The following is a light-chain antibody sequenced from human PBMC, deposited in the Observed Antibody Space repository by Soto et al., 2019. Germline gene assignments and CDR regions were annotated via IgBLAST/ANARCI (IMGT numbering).Light chain of an antibody. V-gene: IGKV3-20*01. J-gene: IGKJ1*01. CDR3: QHYGRSPM. CDR2: SAS. Sequence: DIVLTQSPGTLSLSPGERATRSCRASQTVSGNYLAWYHQKPGQAPRLLIHSASTSAPGIPDRFSASGAGTDFTLTISRLEPEDSAVYYCQHYGRSPMFGPGTKVDI. CDR1: QTVSGNY.